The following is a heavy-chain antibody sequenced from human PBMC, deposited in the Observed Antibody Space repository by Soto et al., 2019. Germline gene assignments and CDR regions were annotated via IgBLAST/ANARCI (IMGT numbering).Heavy chain of an antibody. CDR2: MNPNNGNT. J-gene: IGHJ4*02. Sequence: QVQLVQCGAEVKKPGASVKVSCKASEYTCINYAINWVRQTFGQGLEWMGWMNPNNGNTGYAQKFQGRVTMTRSTSVTTAYMELSSLTSEDTAVYYCVKGPRNWGFDYWGQGTLVTVSS. V-gene: IGHV1-8*01. CDR1: EYTCINYA. D-gene: IGHD7-27*01. CDR3: VKGPRNWGFDY.